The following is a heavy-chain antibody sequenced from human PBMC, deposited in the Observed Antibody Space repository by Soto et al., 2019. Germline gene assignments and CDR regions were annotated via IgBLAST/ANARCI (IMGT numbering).Heavy chain of an antibody. CDR2: IYYSGST. V-gene: IGHV4-31*03. J-gene: IGHJ4*02. D-gene: IGHD6-13*01. Sequence: RSLTCTVSGGSISSGGYYWSWIRQHPGKGLEWIGYIYYSGSTYYNPSLKSRVTISVDTSKNQFSLKLSSVTAADTAVYYCARDFYSSSWYGSLHYFDYWGQGTLVTVSS. CDR1: GGSISSGGYY. CDR3: ARDFYSSSWYGSLHYFDY.